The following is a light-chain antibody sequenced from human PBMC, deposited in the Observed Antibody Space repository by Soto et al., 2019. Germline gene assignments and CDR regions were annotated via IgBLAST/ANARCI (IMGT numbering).Light chain of an antibody. Sequence: EIALTQSPATLSLSPGDRATLSCRSSQSVIRYLAWYQQRPGQAPRLLIYDAAYRATGIPARFSGSGAGTDFTLTISRLESEDSAVYYCQHYGSSPGLTLGGGTKVDIK. CDR2: DAA. CDR1: QSVIRY. V-gene: IGKV3-11*01. CDR3: QHYGSSPGLT. J-gene: IGKJ4*01.